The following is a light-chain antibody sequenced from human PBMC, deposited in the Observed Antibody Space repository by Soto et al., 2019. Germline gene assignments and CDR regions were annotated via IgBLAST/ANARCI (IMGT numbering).Light chain of an antibody. CDR2: TAS. Sequence: DIQMTQSPSSVSASVGYRVSVTCRAIQGISSWLAWYQEKPGKAPKLLIFTASGLQSGVPSRFSGRGSGTDFTLTISSLQPEDFATYYCLQDSIYPWTFGQGTKVDI. V-gene: IGKV1-12*01. J-gene: IGKJ1*01. CDR3: LQDSIYPWT. CDR1: QGISSW.